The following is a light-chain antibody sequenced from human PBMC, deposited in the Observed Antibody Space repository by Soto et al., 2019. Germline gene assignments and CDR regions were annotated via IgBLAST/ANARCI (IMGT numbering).Light chain of an antibody. CDR1: SSDVGSYNL. CDR2: EVS. V-gene: IGLV2-23*02. Sequence: QSALTQPASVSGSPGQSITISCTGTSSDVGSYNLVSWYQQHPGKAPKLMIYEVSKRPSGVSNRFSGSKSGNTASLTISGLQAEDEADYYYCSYAGSSTSKVFGGGTKLTVL. CDR3: CSYAGSSTSKV. J-gene: IGLJ3*02.